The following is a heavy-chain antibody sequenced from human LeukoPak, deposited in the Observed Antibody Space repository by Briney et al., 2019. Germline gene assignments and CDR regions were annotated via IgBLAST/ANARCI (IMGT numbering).Heavy chain of an antibody. CDR2: VNPKSGNT. Sequence: ASVKVSCKASGYTFTSYDINWVRQAPGQGLEWMGWVNPKSGNTGYKQKFQARVTITRDTSITTAYMELSSLTSDDTAMYFCARGPPLGYCTYGVCYPPKHFDFWGQGTLVTVSS. CDR1: GYTFTSYD. CDR3: ARGPPLGYCTYGVCYPPKHFDF. V-gene: IGHV1-8*03. J-gene: IGHJ4*02. D-gene: IGHD2-8*01.